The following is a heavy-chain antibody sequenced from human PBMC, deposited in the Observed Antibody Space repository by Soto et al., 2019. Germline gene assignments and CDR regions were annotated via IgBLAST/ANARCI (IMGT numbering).Heavy chain of an antibody. CDR1: GGSISSGGYY. CDR3: ARGSRLGHDAFDI. V-gene: IGHV4-31*03. J-gene: IGHJ3*02. Sequence: QVQLQESGPGLVKPSQTLSLTCTVSGGSISSGGYYWSWIRQHPGKVLEWIGYIYYSGSTYYNPSLKSRVTISVDTSKNQFARKLSSVTAADTAVYYCARGSRLGHDAFDIWGQGTMVTVSS. D-gene: IGHD3-10*01. CDR2: IYYSGST.